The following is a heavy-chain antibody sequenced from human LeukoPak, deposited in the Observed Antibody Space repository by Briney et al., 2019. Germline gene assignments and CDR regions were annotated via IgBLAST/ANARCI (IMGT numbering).Heavy chain of an antibody. D-gene: IGHD2/OR15-2a*01. CDR1: GFTFSSYE. J-gene: IGHJ6*02. Sequence: GGSLRLSCAASGFTFSSYEMNWVRQAPGKGLEWVSYISSSGSTIYYADSVKGRFTIPRDNANNSLYLQMNSLRAEDTAVYYCASFYRSSSSSPYYYYGMDVWGQGTTVTVSS. V-gene: IGHV3-48*03. CDR2: ISSSGSTI. CDR3: ASFYRSSSSSPYYYYGMDV.